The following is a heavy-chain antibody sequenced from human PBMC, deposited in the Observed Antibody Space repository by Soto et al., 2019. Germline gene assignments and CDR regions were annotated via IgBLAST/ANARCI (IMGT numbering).Heavy chain of an antibody. CDR1: GFTFSSYG. D-gene: IGHD2-2*02. CDR2: ISYDGTNK. Sequence: PGGSLRLSCAASGFTFSSYGMHWVRQAPGKGLEWVAVISYDGTNKYYADSVKGRFTISRDNSKNTLYLQMNSLRAEDTAVYYCAKSQAVVVPAAIRGYDGMDVWGQGTTVTVSS. V-gene: IGHV3-30*18. CDR3: AKSQAVVVPAAIRGYDGMDV. J-gene: IGHJ6*02.